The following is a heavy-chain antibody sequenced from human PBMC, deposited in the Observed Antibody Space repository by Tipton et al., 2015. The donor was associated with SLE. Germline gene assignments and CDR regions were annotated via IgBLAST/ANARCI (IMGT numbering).Heavy chain of an antibody. D-gene: IGHD2-21*02. CDR1: GGTFSRSA. J-gene: IGHJ4*02. Sequence: QLVQSGPEVKKPGSSVKVSCKASGGTFSRSAISWLRQAPGQGLEWMGGFTPISDPPNYAQKFLGRVAITADESASTVHMELSSLTSEDTAVYFCARDNDGDFLIWGQETLVTVSS. CDR2: FTPISDPP. CDR3: ARDNDGDFLI. V-gene: IGHV1-69*01.